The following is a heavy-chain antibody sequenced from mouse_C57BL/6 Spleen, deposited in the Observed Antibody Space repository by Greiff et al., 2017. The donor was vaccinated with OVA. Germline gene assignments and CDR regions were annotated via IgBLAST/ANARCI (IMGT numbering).Heavy chain of an antibody. V-gene: IGHV1-80*01. Sequence: QVHVKQSGAELVKPGASVKISCKASGYAFSSYWMNWVKQRPGKGLEWIGQIYPGDGDTNYNGKFKGKATLTADKSSSTAYMQLSSLTSEDSAVYFCARSTTGDYWGQGTSVTVSS. J-gene: IGHJ4*01. CDR3: ARSTTGDY. CDR2: IYPGDGDT. CDR1: GYAFSSYW. D-gene: IGHD1-1*01.